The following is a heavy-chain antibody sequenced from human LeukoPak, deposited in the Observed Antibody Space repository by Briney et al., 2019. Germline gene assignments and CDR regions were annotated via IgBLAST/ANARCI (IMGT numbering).Heavy chain of an antibody. CDR2: ISGSGGST. CDR3: AKDYYSYGYFAFDY. CDR1: GFTFSSYA. V-gene: IGHV3-23*01. D-gene: IGHD5-18*01. Sequence: GGSLRLSCAASGFTFSSYAMSWVCQAPGKGLEWVSAISGSGGSTYYADSVKGRFTISRDNSKNTLYLQMNSLRAEDTAVYYCAKDYYSYGYFAFDYWGQGTLVTVSS. J-gene: IGHJ4*02.